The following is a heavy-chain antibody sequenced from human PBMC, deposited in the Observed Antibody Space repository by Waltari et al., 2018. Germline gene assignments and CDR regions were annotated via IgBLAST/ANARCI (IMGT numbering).Heavy chain of an antibody. D-gene: IGHD4-17*01. CDR1: GGSISSYY. CDR3: ASQNDYGDYAVFDY. Sequence: QVQLQESGPGLVKPSETLSLTCTVSGGSISSYYWRWIRQPAGKGLEWIGRIYTSGSTNYNPSLKSRVTMSVDTSKNQFSLKLSSVTAADTAVYYCASQNDYGDYAVFDYWGQGTLVTVSS. V-gene: IGHV4-4*07. CDR2: IYTSGST. J-gene: IGHJ4*02.